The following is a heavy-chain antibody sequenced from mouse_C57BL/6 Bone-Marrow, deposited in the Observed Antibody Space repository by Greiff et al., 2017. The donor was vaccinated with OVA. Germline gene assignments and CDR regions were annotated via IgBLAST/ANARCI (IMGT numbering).Heavy chain of an antibody. V-gene: IGHV1-59*01. J-gene: IGHJ3*01. Sequence: QVQLQQPGAELVRPGTSVKLSCKASGYTFTSYWMHWVKQRPGQGLEWIGVIDPSDSYTNYNQKFKGKATLTVDTSSSTAYMQLSSLTSEDSAVYYCARGEDPGFAYWGQGTLGTVSA. CDR2: IDPSDSYT. CDR1: GYTFTSYW. CDR3: ARGEDPGFAY.